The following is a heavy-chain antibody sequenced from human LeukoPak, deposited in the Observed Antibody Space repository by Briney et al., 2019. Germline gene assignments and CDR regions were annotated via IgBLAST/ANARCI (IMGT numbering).Heavy chain of an antibody. CDR2: ISGSSYI. D-gene: IGHD3-3*01. CDR3: AREGGYDFWSGPGMDV. J-gene: IGHJ6*02. Sequence: GGSLRLSCAASGFSFSSYTMNWVRQAPGKGLEWVSSISGSSYIYYADSVKGRFTISRDNAKNSLYLQMNSLRAEDTAVYYCAREGGYDFWSGPGMDVWGQGTTVTVSS. V-gene: IGHV3-21*01. CDR1: GFSFSSYT.